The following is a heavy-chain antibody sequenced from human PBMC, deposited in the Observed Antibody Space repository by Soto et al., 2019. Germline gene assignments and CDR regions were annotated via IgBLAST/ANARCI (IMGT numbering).Heavy chain of an antibody. CDR3: ARRGPGTYFDD. CDR2: ISGSGGST. Sequence: EVQLLESGGGLVQPGGSLRLSCAASGFTFSSYAMNWVRQAPGKGLEWVSVISGSGGSTYYADSVKGRFTISRDNSKNALYLQMNGLRAEDTAVYYCARRGPGTYFDDWGQGTLVTVSS. D-gene: IGHD6-13*01. V-gene: IGHV3-23*01. J-gene: IGHJ4*02. CDR1: GFTFSSYA.